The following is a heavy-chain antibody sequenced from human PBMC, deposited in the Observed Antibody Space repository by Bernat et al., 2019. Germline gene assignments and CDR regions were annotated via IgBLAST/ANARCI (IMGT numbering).Heavy chain of an antibody. D-gene: IGHD2-15*01. Sequence: QVQLVQSGAEVKKPGSAVKVSCKASGGTFSSYTISWVRQAPGQGLEWMGRIIPILGIANYAQKFQGRVAIPADKSTSTAYMELSSLRSEDTAVYYCARVVDGNRPRWFDPWGQGALVTVSS. V-gene: IGHV1-69*02. CDR2: IIPILGIA. J-gene: IGHJ5*02. CDR3: ARVVDGNRPRWFDP. CDR1: GGTFSSYT.